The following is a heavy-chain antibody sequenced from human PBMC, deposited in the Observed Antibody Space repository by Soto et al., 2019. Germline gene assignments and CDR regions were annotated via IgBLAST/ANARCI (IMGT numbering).Heavy chain of an antibody. CDR2: ISPDGSGK. Sequence: DVQLVASGGGLVQPGGSLTLPFAVSGFTFSNHWMGWVRQTPRKGLEWVANISPDGSGKYYVDSLKGRFTIYRDNAKDSLFLHMSSLGVEATGIYHCARWIRGTPDYWGQGTLVTVSS. D-gene: IGHD3-10*01. J-gene: IGHJ4*02. V-gene: IGHV3-7*04. CDR1: GFTFSNHW. CDR3: ARWIRGTPDY.